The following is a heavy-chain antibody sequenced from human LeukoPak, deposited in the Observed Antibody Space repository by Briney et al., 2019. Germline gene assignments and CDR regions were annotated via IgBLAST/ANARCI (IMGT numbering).Heavy chain of an antibody. CDR1: GFTFSIYS. J-gene: IGHJ4*02. Sequence: PRGSLRLSCTPSGFTFSIYSMSWVRQAPGEGLEWVSSISSSSNSTYYADSVKGQFTISRDNAKNSLYLQMNSLRAGDTAVYYCARGPSCTSISCYTTGLFDYWGQGTLVSVSS. V-gene: IGHV3-21*01. CDR2: ISSSSNST. D-gene: IGHD2-2*01. CDR3: ARGPSCTSISCYTTGLFDY.